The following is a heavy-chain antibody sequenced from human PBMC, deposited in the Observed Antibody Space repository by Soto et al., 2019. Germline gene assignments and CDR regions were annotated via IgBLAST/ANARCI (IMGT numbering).Heavy chain of an antibody. CDR1: GFTFSSYG. CDR2: IWYDGSNK. V-gene: IGHV3-33*01. J-gene: IGHJ4*02. CDR3: ARGCSHASGAFDY. Sequence: QVQLVESGGGVVQPGKSLRLSCAASGFTFSSYGMLWVRQAPGKGLEWVAIIWYDGSNKYYADSVKGRFTISRDNSNNTLYLQMNSLRADDTAVYYCARGCSHASGAFDYWGQGTLVTVSS. D-gene: IGHD2-21*01.